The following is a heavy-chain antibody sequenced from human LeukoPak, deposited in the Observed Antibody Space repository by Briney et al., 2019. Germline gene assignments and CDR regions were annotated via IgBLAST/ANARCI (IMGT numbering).Heavy chain of an antibody. CDR1: GFTFSSYV. V-gene: IGHV3-30*18. Sequence: PGGSLRLSCAASGFTFSSYVMHWVRQAPGKGLEWVVIISYDGSNKYYADSVKGRFTISRDNSKNTLLLQMNSLRAEDTAVYYCAKDRTSVHLWLSDLDYWGQGTLVTVSS. CDR3: AKDRTSVHLWLSDLDY. D-gene: IGHD5-18*01. CDR2: ISYDGSNK. J-gene: IGHJ4*02.